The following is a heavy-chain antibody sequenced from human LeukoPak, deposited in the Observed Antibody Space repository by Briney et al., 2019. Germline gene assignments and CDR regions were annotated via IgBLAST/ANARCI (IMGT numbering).Heavy chain of an antibody. Sequence: GGSLRLSCVASGFTYSDYWMSWVRQGPGKGLEWVATIKGDGSVKNYVDSVKGRFTISRDNAKNSVFLQMDSLRVEDTALYYCARCGLHDYWGQGTLVTVSS. J-gene: IGHJ4*02. CDR3: ARCGLHDY. V-gene: IGHV3-7*03. CDR1: GFTYSDYW. CDR2: IKGDGSVK. D-gene: IGHD2-21*01.